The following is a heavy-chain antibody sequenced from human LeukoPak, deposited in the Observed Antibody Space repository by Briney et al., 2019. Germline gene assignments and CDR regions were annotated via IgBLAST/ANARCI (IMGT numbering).Heavy chain of an antibody. CDR1: GFTFGDYA. V-gene: IGHV3-30-3*01. J-gene: IGHJ4*02. Sequence: ERSLRLSCAASGFTFGDYAMHWVRQAAGRAPEWVAVVAHDGDTKYYADSVKGRFTISRDNSRDMLYLQMSSLRVDGTAIYYCARDPIEGAPDYFDYWGQGTLVTVSS. CDR3: ARDPIEGAPDYFDY. D-gene: IGHD1-14*01. CDR2: VAHDGDTK.